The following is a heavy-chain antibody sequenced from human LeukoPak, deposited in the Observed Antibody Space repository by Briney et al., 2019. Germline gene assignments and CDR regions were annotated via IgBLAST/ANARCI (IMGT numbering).Heavy chain of an antibody. CDR3: ASNPRGDSWTFDY. Sequence: ASVKVSCKASGYTLSNYGVNWVGQAPGQGREWMGWISIYNGNTNYAQILQGRVTMTTDTSTSTVYMELRSLRSDDTAVYYCASNPRGDSWTFDYWGQGTLVTVSS. D-gene: IGHD2-21*02. J-gene: IGHJ4*02. V-gene: IGHV1-18*04. CDR2: ISIYNGNT. CDR1: GYTLSNYG.